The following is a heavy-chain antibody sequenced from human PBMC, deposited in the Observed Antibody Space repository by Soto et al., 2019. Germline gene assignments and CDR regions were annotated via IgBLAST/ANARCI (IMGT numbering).Heavy chain of an antibody. D-gene: IGHD2-15*01. CDR2: IYYSGST. J-gene: IGHJ4*02. CDR3: ARLYCSGGSCHGLDY. CDR1: GGSISSYY. Sequence: QVQLQESGPGLVKPSETLSLTCTVSGGSISSYYWSWIRQPPGKGLEWIGYIYYSGSTNYNPSLKSRVTISVDTSKNQFSLKLSSVTAADTAVYYCARLYCSGGSCHGLDYWGQGTLVTVSS. V-gene: IGHV4-59*08.